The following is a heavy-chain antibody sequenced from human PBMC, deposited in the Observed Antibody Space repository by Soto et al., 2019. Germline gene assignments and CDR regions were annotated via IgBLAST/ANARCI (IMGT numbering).Heavy chain of an antibody. J-gene: IGHJ3*02. D-gene: IGHD5-18*01. CDR3: ARRYGKNAFDI. Sequence: PSETLSLTCSVSGGSISSSSYYWGWIRQPPGKGLEWIGSMHYSGRTYYNPSLKSRITISVDTSKNQFSLKLSSVTAADTAVYYCARRYGKNAFDIWGQGTMVTVSS. CDR1: GGSISSSSYY. CDR2: MHYSGRT. V-gene: IGHV4-39*07.